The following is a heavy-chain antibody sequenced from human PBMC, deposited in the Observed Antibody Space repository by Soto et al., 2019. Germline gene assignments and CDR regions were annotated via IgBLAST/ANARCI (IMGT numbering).Heavy chain of an antibody. CDR1: GYTFTSYD. V-gene: IGHV1-8*01. CDR2: MNPNSGNT. D-gene: IGHD4-17*01. J-gene: IGHJ5*02. Sequence: QVQLVQSGAEVKKPGASVKVSCKASGYTFTSYDINWVRQATGQGLEYLGWMNPNSGNTGYVQKFQGRGTMTRDTSISTAYMELSSRRSEDTAVYFCARGVKYGAYSRWFDPWGQGTLVTVSS. CDR3: ARGVKYGAYSRWFDP.